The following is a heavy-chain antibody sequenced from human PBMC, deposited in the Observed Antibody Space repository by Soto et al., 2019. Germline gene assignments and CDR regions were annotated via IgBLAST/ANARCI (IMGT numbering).Heavy chain of an antibody. V-gene: IGHV2-5*02. Sequence: QITLKESGPTLVKPTQTLTLTCTFSGFSLSTSGVGVGWIRQPPGKALEWLALIYWDGDKRYSPSLKSRLTITRDTSKNQVVLTLTNMDPVDTATYYCAHRRGDSSSLPYYLDYWGQGTLVTVSS. J-gene: IGHJ4*02. CDR3: AHRRGDSSSLPYYLDY. CDR2: IYWDGDK. D-gene: IGHD6-13*01. CDR1: GFSLSTSGVG.